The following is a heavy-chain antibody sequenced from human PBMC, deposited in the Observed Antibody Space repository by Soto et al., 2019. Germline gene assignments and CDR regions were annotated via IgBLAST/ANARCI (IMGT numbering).Heavy chain of an antibody. V-gene: IGHV4-34*01. J-gene: IGHJ4*02. Sequence: SLTCAVYGGSFSGYYWSWIRQPPGKGLEWIGEINHSGSTNYNPSLKSRVTISVDTSKNQFSLKLSSVTAADTAVYYCARGLLPIAARTFDYWGQGTLVTVSS. D-gene: IGHD6-6*01. CDR3: ARGLLPIAARTFDY. CDR2: INHSGST. CDR1: GGSFSGYY.